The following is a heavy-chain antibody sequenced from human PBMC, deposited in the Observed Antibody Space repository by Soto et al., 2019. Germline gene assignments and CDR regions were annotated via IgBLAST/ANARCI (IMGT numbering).Heavy chain of an antibody. CDR1: GFTFSSYV. Sequence: GGSLRLSCAASGFTFSSYVMSWVRQAPGKGLEWVSAISGSAGSTYYADSVKGRFTISRDNSKNTVYLQMNSLRAEDTAVYYCASRGGSYGQPATSYYYDYYGMDVWGQGTTVTVSS. CDR3: ASRGGSYGQPATSYYYDYYGMDV. D-gene: IGHD5-18*01. J-gene: IGHJ6*02. V-gene: IGHV3-23*01. CDR2: ISGSAGST.